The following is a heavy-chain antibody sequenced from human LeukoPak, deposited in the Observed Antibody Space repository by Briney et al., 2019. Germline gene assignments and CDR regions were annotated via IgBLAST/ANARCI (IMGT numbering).Heavy chain of an antibody. Sequence: TSETLSLTCTVSGGSISSYYWSWIRQPARKGLEWIGRIYTSGGTNYNPSLKSRVTMSVDTSKNQFSLKLSSVTAADTAVYYCARIPKETYYYMDVWGKGTTVTVSS. CDR1: GGSISSYY. CDR3: ARIPKETYYYMDV. CDR2: IYTSGGT. V-gene: IGHV4-4*07. J-gene: IGHJ6*03.